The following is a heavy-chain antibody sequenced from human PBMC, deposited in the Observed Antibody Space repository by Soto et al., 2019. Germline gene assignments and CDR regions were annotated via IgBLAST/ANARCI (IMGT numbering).Heavy chain of an antibody. V-gene: IGHV4-59*01. CDR2: IYYSGST. D-gene: IGHD2-15*01. J-gene: IGHJ2*01. CDR1: GGAISSYC. Sequence: QVQLQESGPGLVKPSETLSLTCTVSGGAISSYCWSWIRQPPGKGLEWIGYIYYSGSTNYYPSLKSRVTISVDTSKNQFSLKLSSVTAADTAVYYCARVGLLHPRYWYFDLWGRGTLVTVSS. CDR3: ARVGLLHPRYWYFDL.